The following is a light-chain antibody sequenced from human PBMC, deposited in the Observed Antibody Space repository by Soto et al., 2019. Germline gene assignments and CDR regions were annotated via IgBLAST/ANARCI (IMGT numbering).Light chain of an antibody. J-gene: IGKJ4*01. Sequence: DIQMTQSPSSLSSSVGDRVTITCRASQSVSTFLNWYQVKPGKAPKLLISAASSLQRGVPSRFRGSGSGTDFTLSISSLQPEDCSTYYWQQSYSSLLTFGGGTKVDI. CDR1: QSVSTF. CDR3: QQSYSSLLT. V-gene: IGKV1-39*01. CDR2: AAS.